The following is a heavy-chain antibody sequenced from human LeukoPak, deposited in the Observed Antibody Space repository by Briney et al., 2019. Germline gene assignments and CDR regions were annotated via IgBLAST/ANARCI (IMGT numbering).Heavy chain of an antibody. CDR1: GGSFSGYY. V-gene: IGHV4-34*01. D-gene: IGHD6-13*01. Sequence: SETLSLTCAVYGGSFSGYYWSWIRQPPGKGLEWIGEINHSGSTNYNPSLKSRVTISVDTSKNQFSLKLSSVTAADTAVYYCARHAEQQLANWFDPWGQGTLVTVSS. CDR3: ARHAEQQLANWFDP. CDR2: INHSGST. J-gene: IGHJ5*02.